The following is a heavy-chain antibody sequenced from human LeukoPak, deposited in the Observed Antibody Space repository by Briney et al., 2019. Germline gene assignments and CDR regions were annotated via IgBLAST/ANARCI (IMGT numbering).Heavy chain of an antibody. CDR2: ISSSGSTI. Sequence: GGSLRLSCAASGFTFSDYYMSWIRQAPGKGLEWVSYISSSGSTIYYADSVKGRFTISRDNAKNSLYLQMNSPRAEDTAVYYCARVEQLVRDYFDYWGQGTLVTVSS. J-gene: IGHJ4*02. CDR3: ARVEQLVRDYFDY. V-gene: IGHV3-11*01. CDR1: GFTFSDYY. D-gene: IGHD6-6*01.